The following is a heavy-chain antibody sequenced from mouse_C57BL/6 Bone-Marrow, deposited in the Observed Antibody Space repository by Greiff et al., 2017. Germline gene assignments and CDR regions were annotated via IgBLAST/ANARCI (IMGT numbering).Heavy chain of an antibody. J-gene: IGHJ3*01. Sequence: QVQLQQPGAELVKPGASVKLSCKASGYTFTSYWMQWVKQRPGQGLEWIGELDPSDSYTNYNQKFKGKSTLTVDTSSSTAYMQLSSLTSEDSAVYYCAREGAYYSNAWFAYWGQGTLVTVSA. D-gene: IGHD2-5*01. CDR1: GYTFTSYW. V-gene: IGHV1-50*01. CDR3: AREGAYYSNAWFAY. CDR2: LDPSDSYT.